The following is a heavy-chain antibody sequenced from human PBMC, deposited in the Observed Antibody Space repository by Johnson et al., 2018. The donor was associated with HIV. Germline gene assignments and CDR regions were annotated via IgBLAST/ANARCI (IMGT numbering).Heavy chain of an antibody. CDR1: GFTVSSNY. Sequence: VQLVESGGGLIQPGGSLRLSCAASGFTVSSNYMSWVRQAPGQGLEWVSVIYSDGTTYYAYSVKGRFTISRDNSKNTLYLQMNSLRGEDTAVYYCAKHSSGYRDAFDIWGQGTMVTVSS. V-gene: IGHV3-53*01. D-gene: IGHD3-22*01. CDR2: IYSDGTT. CDR3: AKHSSGYRDAFDI. J-gene: IGHJ3*02.